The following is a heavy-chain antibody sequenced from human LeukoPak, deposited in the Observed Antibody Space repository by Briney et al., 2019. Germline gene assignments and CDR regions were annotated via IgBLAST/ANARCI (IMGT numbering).Heavy chain of an antibody. CDR1: GFTLSGYA. D-gene: IGHD2/OR15-2a*01. CDR3: VRSRNFLSESASGWGFDP. V-gene: IGHV3-73*01. CDR2: IRTKANSYAT. Sequence: GGSLRLSCAASGFTLSGYAMNWVRQASGHGLEWVGRIRTKANSYATTYSASVKGRFTVSREDSKNTAYLQMNSLKTEDTAVYYCVRSRNFLSESASGWGFDPWGQGILVSVSS. J-gene: IGHJ5*02.